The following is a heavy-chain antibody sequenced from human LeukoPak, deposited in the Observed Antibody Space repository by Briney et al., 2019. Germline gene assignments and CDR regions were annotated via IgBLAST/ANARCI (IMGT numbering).Heavy chain of an antibody. D-gene: IGHD2-15*01. CDR1: GGSISSYY. V-gene: IGHV4-59*01. Sequence: SETLSLTCTVSGGSISSYYWSWIWQPPGKGLEWIGYIYYSGSTSYNPSLKSRVTISLDTSKNQFSLKLSSVTAADTAFYYCARYIVSYPHDAFDIWGQGTMVTVSS. CDR2: IYYSGST. J-gene: IGHJ3*02. CDR3: ARYIVSYPHDAFDI.